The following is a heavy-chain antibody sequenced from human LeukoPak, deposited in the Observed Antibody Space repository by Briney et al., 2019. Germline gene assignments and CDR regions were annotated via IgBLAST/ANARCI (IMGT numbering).Heavy chain of an antibody. CDR3: ASMLRLPEPRSAFDI. CDR2: IYHSGST. CDR1: GGSISSSSYY. J-gene: IGHJ3*02. D-gene: IGHD1-14*01. Sequence: SETLSLTCTVSGGSISSSSYYWGWIRQPPGKGLEWIGSIYHSGSTYYSPSLKSRVTISVDTSKNQFSLKLSSVTAADTAVYYCASMLRLPEPRSAFDIWGQGTMVTVSS. V-gene: IGHV4-39*07.